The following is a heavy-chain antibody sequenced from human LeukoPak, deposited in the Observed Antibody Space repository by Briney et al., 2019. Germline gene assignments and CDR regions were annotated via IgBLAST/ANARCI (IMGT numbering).Heavy chain of an antibody. D-gene: IGHD6-13*01. CDR3: ARRAAAGIWTYYFDY. CDR1: GGSISSANYY. CDR2: IYYSGST. V-gene: IGHV4-39*01. J-gene: IGHJ4*02. Sequence: PSETLSLTRAVSGGSISSANYYWGWIRQPPGKGLEWIGSIYYSGSTYYNSSLKSRVTISVDTSKNQFSLKLSSVTAADTAVYYCARRAAAGIWTYYFDYWGQGTLVTVSS.